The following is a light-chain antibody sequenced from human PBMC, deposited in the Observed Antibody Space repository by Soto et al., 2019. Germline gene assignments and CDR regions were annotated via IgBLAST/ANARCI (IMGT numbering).Light chain of an antibody. CDR1: QSVSSS. V-gene: IGKV3-15*01. CDR2: DAS. Sequence: EIVMTQSPATLSVSPGDRATISCRASQSVSSSLAWYQQIPGQAPRLLIYDASTRATGIPARFGGSGSGTEFTRTISSLQSEDFAVYYCQQYNNWPPLTFGGGTKVEL. CDR3: QQYNNWPPLT. J-gene: IGKJ4*01.